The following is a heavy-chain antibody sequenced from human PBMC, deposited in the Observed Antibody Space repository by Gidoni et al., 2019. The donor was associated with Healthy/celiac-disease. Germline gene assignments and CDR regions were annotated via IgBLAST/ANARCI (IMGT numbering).Heavy chain of an antibody. V-gene: IGHV3-48*01. D-gene: IGHD1-26*01. J-gene: IGHJ3*02. CDR2: ISSSSSNI. Sequence: EVQLVESVGGLVQPGWSLRLSCAASGFTFSTYSMNWVRQAPGKGLEWVSNISSSSSNIYYADSVKGRFTISRDNAKNSLYLQMNRLRAEDTAVYYCARDPLVGATVLDIWGQGTMVTVSS. CDR1: GFTFSTYS. CDR3: ARDPLVGATVLDI.